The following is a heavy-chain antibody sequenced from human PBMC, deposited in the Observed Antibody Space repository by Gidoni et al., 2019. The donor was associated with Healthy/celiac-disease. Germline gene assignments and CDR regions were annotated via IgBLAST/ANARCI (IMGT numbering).Heavy chain of an antibody. CDR2: IYYSGST. Sequence: QVQLQESGPGLVTPSETLSPTCTVSGSSVSSVRSSCTWIRQPPGKGLEWIGYIYYSGSTNYNPSLKSRVTISVDTSKNQFSLKLSSVTAADTAVYYCARSDYYGSGSYYNLPWAYGMDVWGQGTTVTVSS. CDR3: ARSDYYGSGSYYNLPWAYGMDV. V-gene: IGHV4-61*01. CDR1: GSSVSSVRSS. D-gene: IGHD3-10*01. J-gene: IGHJ6*02.